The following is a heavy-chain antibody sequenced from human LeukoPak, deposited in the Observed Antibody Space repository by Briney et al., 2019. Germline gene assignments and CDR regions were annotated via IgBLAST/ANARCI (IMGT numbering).Heavy chain of an antibody. D-gene: IGHD6-13*01. Sequence: PGGSLRLSCAASGFTFSSYGMHWVRQAPGKGLEWVAFIRYDGSNKYYADSVKGRFTISRDNSKNTLYLQMNSLRAEDTAVYYCAKDKPTYSSSWDSIDYWGQGTLVTVSS. J-gene: IGHJ4*02. CDR2: IRYDGSNK. V-gene: IGHV3-30*02. CDR3: AKDKPTYSSSWDSIDY. CDR1: GFTFSSYG.